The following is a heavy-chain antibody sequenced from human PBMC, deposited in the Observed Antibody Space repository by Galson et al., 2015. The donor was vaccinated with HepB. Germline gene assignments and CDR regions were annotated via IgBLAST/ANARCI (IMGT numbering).Heavy chain of an antibody. D-gene: IGHD3-16*01. J-gene: IGHJ4*02. V-gene: IGHV3-23*01. CDR1: GFTFSYYA. CDR2: ISSSGGSL. CDR3: ASTPMVAFGGVTRFDY. Sequence: SLRLSCAASGFTFSYYAMSWVRQAPGKGPEWVSTISSSGGSLDYADSVKGRFTISRDNSKNTLYLQMNSLRAEDTAMYYCASTPMVAFGGVTRFDYWGQGTPVTVSS.